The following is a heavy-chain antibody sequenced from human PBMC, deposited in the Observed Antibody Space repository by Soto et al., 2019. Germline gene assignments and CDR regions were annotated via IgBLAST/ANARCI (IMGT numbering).Heavy chain of an antibody. D-gene: IGHD3-22*01. J-gene: IGHJ4*02. V-gene: IGHV3-23*01. CDR2: ISGSGGST. Sequence: PGGSLRLSCAASGFTFSSYAMSWVRQAPGKGLEWVSAISGSGGSTYYADSVKGRFTISRDNSKNTLYLQMNSLRAEDTAVYYCAKAITMIVVEFYYFDYWGQGTLVTVSS. CDR1: GFTFSSYA. CDR3: AKAITMIVVEFYYFDY.